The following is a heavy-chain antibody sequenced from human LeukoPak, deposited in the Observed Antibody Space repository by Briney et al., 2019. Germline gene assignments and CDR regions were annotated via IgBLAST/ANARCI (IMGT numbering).Heavy chain of an antibody. CDR3: ARAKYSNSWNDAFDV. V-gene: IGHV3-48*03. CDR1: GFTFSVYE. CDR2: ISSSGSSI. J-gene: IGHJ3*01. Sequence: GGSLRLSCAASGFTFSVYEMNWVRQAPGKGLEWVSYISSSGSSIYYPDSVKGRFTISGDNAKNSLYLQINTLRAEDTAVYYCARAKYSNSWNDAFDVWGQGTVVTVSS. D-gene: IGHD6-13*01.